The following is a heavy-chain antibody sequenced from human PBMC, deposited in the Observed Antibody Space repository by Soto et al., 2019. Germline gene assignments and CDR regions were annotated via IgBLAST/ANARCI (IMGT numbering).Heavy chain of an antibody. Sequence: QLQLQESGPGLVKPSETLSLTCTVSGGSISSSSYYWGWIRQPPGKGLEWIGSIYYSGSTYYNPRLKGRYTFSLGSLKKQFSRHLGSVSAAGTAVYYCAWLWLGGCSSTSGDDPDYWGQGNLVTVSS. J-gene: IGHJ4*02. V-gene: IGHV4-39*01. CDR2: IYYSGST. CDR1: GGSISSSSYY. D-gene: IGHD2-2*01. CDR3: AWLWLGGCSSTSGDDPDY.